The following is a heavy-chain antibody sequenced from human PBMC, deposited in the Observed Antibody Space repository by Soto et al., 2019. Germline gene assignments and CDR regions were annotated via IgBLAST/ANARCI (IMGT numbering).Heavy chain of an antibody. CDR3: ARVIRGWFDP. J-gene: IGHJ5*02. Sequence: SETLSLTCALSVVSITSANWWTWVRQPPGGGLEWIGEISHSGITNYKASLKSRVTMSVDKTKNDVSLKLTSVTAADTAVYYCARVIRGWFDPWGQGTPVTVSS. CDR1: VVSITSANW. V-gene: IGHV4-4*02. CDR2: ISHSGIT.